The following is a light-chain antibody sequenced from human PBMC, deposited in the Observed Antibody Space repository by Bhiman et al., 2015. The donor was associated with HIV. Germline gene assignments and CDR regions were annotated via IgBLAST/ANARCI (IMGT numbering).Light chain of an antibody. V-gene: IGLV2-14*03. Sequence: QSALTQPASVSGSPGQSITISCTGTSSDVGGYIYVSWYQQHPGKAPKLIISDVSKRPSGVSNRFSGSKSGNTASLTISGLQGEDEADYYCSSLTSSLTYVFGTGTNVTVL. J-gene: IGLJ1*01. CDR3: SSLTSSLTYV. CDR1: SSDVGGYIY. CDR2: DVS.